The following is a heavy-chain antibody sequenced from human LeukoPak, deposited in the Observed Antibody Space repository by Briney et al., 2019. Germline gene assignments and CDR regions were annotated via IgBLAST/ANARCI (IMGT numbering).Heavy chain of an antibody. Sequence: SQTLSLTCAVSGGSISSGGYSWAWIRQHPEKGLEWIGYIYYTGGTHYNPSLKSRLTISVDTSENQFSLKMRSVTAADTAIYYCARAPGAFDIWGQGTMVTVSS. CDR1: GGSISSGGYS. CDR2: IYYTGGT. CDR3: ARAPGAFDI. V-gene: IGHV4-31*11. J-gene: IGHJ3*02.